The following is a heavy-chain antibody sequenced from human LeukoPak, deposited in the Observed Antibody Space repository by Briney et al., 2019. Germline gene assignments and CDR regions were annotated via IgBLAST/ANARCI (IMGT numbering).Heavy chain of an antibody. CDR1: GGSISSGDYY. J-gene: IGHJ6*03. V-gene: IGHV4-30-4*08. CDR2: IYYSGST. CDR3: ARGAEFYYYYYYMDV. Sequence: SQTLSLTCTVPGGSISSGDYYWSWIRQPAGKGLEWIGYIYYSGSTYYNPSLKSRATISLDTSKNQFSLKLSSVTAADTAVYYCARGAEFYYYYYYMDVWGKGTTVTVSS.